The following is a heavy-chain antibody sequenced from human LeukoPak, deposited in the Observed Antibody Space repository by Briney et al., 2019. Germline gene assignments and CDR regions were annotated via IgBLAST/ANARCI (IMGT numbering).Heavy chain of an antibody. V-gene: IGHV1-46*01. CDR3: ARMELAQNWFDP. CDR2: INPSGGST. Sequence: ASVKVSCKASGCTFTSYYMHWVRQAPGQGLEWMGIINPSGGSTSYAQKFQGRVTMTRDMSTSTVYMELSSLRSEDTAVYYCARMELAQNWFDPWGQGTLVTVSS. D-gene: IGHD1-26*01. CDR1: GCTFTSYY. J-gene: IGHJ5*02.